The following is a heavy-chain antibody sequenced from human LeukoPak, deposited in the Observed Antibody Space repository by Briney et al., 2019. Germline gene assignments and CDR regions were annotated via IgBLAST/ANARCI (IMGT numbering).Heavy chain of an antibody. V-gene: IGHV3-74*01. CDR3: ARVKDIAVAGSPDY. J-gene: IGHJ4*02. D-gene: IGHD6-19*01. CDR1: GFTFSSYW. CDR2: INTDGSSV. Sequence: PGGSLRLSCAASGFTFSSYWMHWVRQAPGRGLVWVSRINTDGSSVSHADSVKGRFTISRDNAKDTLYLQMNSLGVEDTAVYYCARVKDIAVAGSPDYWGQGTLVTVSS.